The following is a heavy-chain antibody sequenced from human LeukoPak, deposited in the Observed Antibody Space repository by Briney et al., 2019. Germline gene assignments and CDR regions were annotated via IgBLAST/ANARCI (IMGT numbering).Heavy chain of an antibody. V-gene: IGHV3-73*01. CDR2: IRSKANSYAT. D-gene: IGHD6-19*01. CDR3: TRHPHSSGWYGMDV. J-gene: IGHJ6*02. CDR1: GFTFSGSA. Sequence: GGSLRLSCAASGFTFSGSAMHWVRQASGKGLEWVGRIRSKANSYATAYAASVKGRFTISRDDSKNTAYLQMNSMKTEDTAVYYCTRHPHSSGWYGMDVWGQGTTVTVSS.